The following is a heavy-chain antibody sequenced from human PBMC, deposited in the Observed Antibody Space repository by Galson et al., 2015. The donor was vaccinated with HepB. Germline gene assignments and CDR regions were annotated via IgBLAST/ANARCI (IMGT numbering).Heavy chain of an antibody. J-gene: IGHJ4*02. D-gene: IGHD1-14*01. CDR3: ARGPFRNFDY. CDR1: GGSINSGSHY. Sequence: SETLSLTCTVSGGSINSGSHYWGWIRQPPGMGLEWIGSIYYSGSTNYNPSLKSRVTISVDTSESQFSLKLSSVTAADTAVYYCARGPFRNFDYWGQGTLVTVSS. V-gene: IGHV4-39*01. CDR2: IYYSGST.